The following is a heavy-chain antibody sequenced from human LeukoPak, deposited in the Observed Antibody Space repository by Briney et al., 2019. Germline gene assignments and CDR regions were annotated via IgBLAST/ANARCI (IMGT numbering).Heavy chain of an antibody. V-gene: IGHV4-30-2*01. CDR3: ARARGYSYVSY. CDR2: IYHSGST. Sequence: SETLSLTCAVSGGSLSSGGYSWSWIRQPPGKGLEWIGYIYHSGSTYYNPSLKSRVTISVDRSKNQFSLKLSSVTAADTAVYYCARARGYSYVSYWGQGTLVTVSS. CDR1: GGSLSSGGYS. J-gene: IGHJ4*02. D-gene: IGHD5-18*01.